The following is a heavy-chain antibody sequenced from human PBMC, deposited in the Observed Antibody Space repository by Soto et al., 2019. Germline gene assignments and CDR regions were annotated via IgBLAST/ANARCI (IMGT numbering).Heavy chain of an antibody. Sequence: QITLKESGPTLVKSTQTLTLTCTFSGFSLTTDGEGVGWVRQSPGEALEWLALIYWDDGERYSPSLKTRLTITKDISRNHVVLVMTSMEPVDTGTYFCAHSRNLITEDAQVGDFDYWGQGT. CDR2: IYWDDGE. CDR1: GFSLTTDGEG. CDR3: AHSRNLITEDAQVGDFDY. J-gene: IGHJ4*02. V-gene: IGHV2-5*02. D-gene: IGHD1-26*01.